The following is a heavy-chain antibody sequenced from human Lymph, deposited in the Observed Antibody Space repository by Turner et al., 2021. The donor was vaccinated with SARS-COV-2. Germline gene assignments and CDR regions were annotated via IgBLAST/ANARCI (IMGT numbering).Heavy chain of an antibody. V-gene: IGHV3-33*01. Sequence: QVQLVESGGGVVQPGRSLRLSCAASGFSFSSYGMHWVRQAPGKGVEWVAVIVYDGSYKYYADSVKGRFTISRDNSKNTLYLQMNSLRAEDTAVYYCARDYSSSSYLVSWFDPWGQGALVTVSS. J-gene: IGHJ5*02. CDR1: GFSFSSYG. CDR3: ARDYSSSSYLVSWFDP. D-gene: IGHD6-6*01. CDR2: IVYDGSYK.